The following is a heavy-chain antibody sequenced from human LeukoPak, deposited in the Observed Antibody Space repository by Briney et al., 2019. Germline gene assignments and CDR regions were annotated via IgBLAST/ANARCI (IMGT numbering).Heavy chain of an antibody. CDR3: ARELGWQTIDY. D-gene: IGHD2-15*01. Sequence: PSQTLSLTCTVSGGSISSGSYYWSWIRQPAGKGLEWIGRIYTSGSTNYNPSLKSRVTISVDTSKNQFSLKLCSVTAADTAVYYCARELGWQTIDYWGQGTLVTVSS. CDR2: IYTSGST. V-gene: IGHV4-61*02. CDR1: GGSISSGSYY. J-gene: IGHJ4*02.